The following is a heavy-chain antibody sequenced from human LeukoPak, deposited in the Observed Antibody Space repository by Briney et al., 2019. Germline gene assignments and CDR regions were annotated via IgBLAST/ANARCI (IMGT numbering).Heavy chain of an antibody. CDR1: GYTLTELS. V-gene: IGHV1-24*01. CDR2: FDPEDGET. CDR3: ATDNYGSGTPTFDY. D-gene: IGHD3-10*01. J-gene: IGHJ4*02. Sequence: GASVKVSCKVSGYTLTELSMHWVRQAPGKGLEWMGGFDPEDGETIYAQKFQGRVTMTEDTSTDTAYMELSSLRSEDTAVYYCATDNYGSGTPTFDYWGQGTLVTVSS.